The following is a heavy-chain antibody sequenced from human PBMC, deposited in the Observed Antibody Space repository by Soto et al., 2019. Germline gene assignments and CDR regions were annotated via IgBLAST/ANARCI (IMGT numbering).Heavy chain of an antibody. D-gene: IGHD1-7*01. CDR2: IKEDGSEG. Sequence: GVLRLSCAASGFTFKNYYMMWVRQAPGKGLEWVANIKEDGSEGHYVDSVKGRFTVSRDNTQNSLYLQMDSLRVEDTAVYYCARQGYRGSGTTSTTFDSWGQGTLVTVSS. V-gene: IGHV3-7*03. CDR3: ARQGYRGSGTTSTTFDS. CDR1: GFTFKNYY. J-gene: IGHJ4*02.